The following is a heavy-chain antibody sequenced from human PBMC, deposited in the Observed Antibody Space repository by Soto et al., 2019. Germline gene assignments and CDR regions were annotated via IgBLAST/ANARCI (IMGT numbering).Heavy chain of an antibody. CDR1: GASVSHGY. CDR3: ARSYYDSTGFAVDP. V-gene: IGHV4-59*02. Sequence: QMQLQASGPGLVKPSETLSLTCNVSGASVSHGYWSWIRQPPGKGLEWIGFMYFGGSFNYNPSLTSRPTISVETSKNQFSMKLTSATASDTAVYYCARSYYDSTGFAVDPWGQGTLVTVSS. J-gene: IGHJ5*02. D-gene: IGHD3-22*01. CDR2: MYFGGSF.